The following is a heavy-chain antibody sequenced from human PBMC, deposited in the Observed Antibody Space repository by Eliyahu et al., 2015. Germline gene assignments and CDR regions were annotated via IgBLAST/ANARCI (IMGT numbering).Heavy chain of an antibody. CDR1: GXKFIXHF. Sequence: QMQLVQSEAEVKKSGASVKVSCRASGXKFIXHFIHWMRQAPGQGLEWXGWINPHSGDTKYAKKXQDWVTMTRDTSSSTASMEVKRVTSGDTATYYCARLQGGAYCGGECYFDLWGQGTPVIVSS. J-gene: IGHJ4*02. D-gene: IGHD2-21*01. CDR3: ARLQGGAYCGGECYFDL. V-gene: IGHV1-2*04. CDR2: INPHSGDT.